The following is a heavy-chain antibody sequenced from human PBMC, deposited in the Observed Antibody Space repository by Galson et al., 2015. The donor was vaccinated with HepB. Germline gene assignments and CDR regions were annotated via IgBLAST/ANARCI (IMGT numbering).Heavy chain of an antibody. V-gene: IGHV3-43D*03. CDR1: GFTFDDYA. CDR2: ISWDGGST. J-gene: IGHJ4*02. D-gene: IGHD6-13*01. CDR3: AKGTRAAAGTVDY. Sequence: SLRLSCAASGFTFDDYAMHWVRQAPGKGLEWVSLISWDGGSTYYADSVKGRFTISRDNSKNSLYLQMNSLRAEDTALYYCAKGTRAAAGTVDYWGQGTLVTVSS.